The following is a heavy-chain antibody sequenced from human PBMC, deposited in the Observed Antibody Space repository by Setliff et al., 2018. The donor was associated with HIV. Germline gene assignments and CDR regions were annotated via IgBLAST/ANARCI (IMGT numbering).Heavy chain of an antibody. D-gene: IGHD4-17*01. Sequence: LRLSCAASGFTFSDYYMSGIRQAPGKGLEWVSYISSSGSTIYYADAVKGRFTISRDNAKNSLYLQMNSLRAEDTAVYYCARAGLRWYPFDYWGQGTLVTVSS. CDR3: ARAGLRWYPFDY. J-gene: IGHJ4*02. V-gene: IGHV3-11*04. CDR2: ISSSGSTI. CDR1: GFTFSDYY.